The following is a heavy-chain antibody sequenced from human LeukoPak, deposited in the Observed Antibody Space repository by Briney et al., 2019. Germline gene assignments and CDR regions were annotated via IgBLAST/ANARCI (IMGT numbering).Heavy chain of an antibody. CDR1: GFTFSSYS. J-gene: IGHJ5*02. D-gene: IGHD1-7*01. V-gene: IGHV3-21*01. CDR2: ISSSSSYI. Sequence: GGSLRLSCAASGFTFSSYSMNWVRQAPGKGLEWVSSISSSSSYIYYADSVKGRFTISRDTAKNPLYLQMNSLRAEDTAVYYCARDQRELRANWFDPWGQGTLVTVTS. CDR3: ARDQRELRANWFDP.